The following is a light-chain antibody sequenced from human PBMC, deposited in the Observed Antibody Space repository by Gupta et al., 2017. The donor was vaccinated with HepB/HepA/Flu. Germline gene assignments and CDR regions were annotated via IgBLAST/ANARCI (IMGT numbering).Light chain of an antibody. J-gene: IGLJ2*01. V-gene: IGLV2-14*03. CDR1: SSDCGDFKH. CDR3: SSFTCTPTLVV. CDR2: DVG. Sequence: QPALTQPASVSGSPGESITPSSTGPSSDCGDFKHVSWYQQHPGKAPKLLISDVGKRPSGVCSRFSGSKSGNTASLTISGLQAEDEGDYYCSSFTCTPTLVVFGGGTKVTVL.